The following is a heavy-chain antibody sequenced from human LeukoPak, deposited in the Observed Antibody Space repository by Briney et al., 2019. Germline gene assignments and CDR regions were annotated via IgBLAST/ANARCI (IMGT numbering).Heavy chain of an antibody. Sequence: GGSPRLSCAASGFTFSSYDMHWVRQTTGRGLEWVSGIGTAGDTYSPGSVKGRFTISRENAKNSLYLQMNSLRAGDTAVYYCAKADLRGYSLDYWGQGTLATVSS. D-gene: IGHD5-18*01. CDR1: GFTFSSYD. J-gene: IGHJ4*02. CDR2: IGTAGDT. CDR3: AKADLRGYSLDY. V-gene: IGHV3-13*01.